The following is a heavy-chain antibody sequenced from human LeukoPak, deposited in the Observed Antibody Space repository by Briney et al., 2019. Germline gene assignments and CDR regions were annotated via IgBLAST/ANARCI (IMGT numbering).Heavy chain of an antibody. Sequence: SETLSLTYSVSGGSISSGGYYWSWIRQHPGKGLEWIGYIYYSGSTNYNPSLKSRVTMSVDTSKNQFSLKLSSVTAADTAVYYCARDRGPTMVRGVTYMDVWGEGTTVTVSS. D-gene: IGHD3-10*01. V-gene: IGHV4-61*08. CDR2: IYYSGST. CDR3: ARDRGPTMVRGVTYMDV. J-gene: IGHJ6*03. CDR1: GGSISSGGYY.